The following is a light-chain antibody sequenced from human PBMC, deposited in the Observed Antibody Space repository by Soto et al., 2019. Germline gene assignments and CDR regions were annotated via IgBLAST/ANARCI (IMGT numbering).Light chain of an antibody. CDR1: SSNIGSNF. J-gene: IGLJ1*01. Sequence: QSVLTQPPSASGTPGQRVTISCSGSSSNIGSNFVYWYQQLPGTAPKLLIFKNNQRPSGVPDRFSGSKSGTSASLVISGLRSGDEADYYCATWDYSRNHYVFANWTNVTVL. V-gene: IGLV1-47*01. CDR3: ATWDYSRNHYV. CDR2: KNN.